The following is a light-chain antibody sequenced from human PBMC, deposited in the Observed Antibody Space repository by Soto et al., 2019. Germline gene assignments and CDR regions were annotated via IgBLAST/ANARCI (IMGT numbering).Light chain of an antibody. J-gene: IGKJ2*01. CDR3: QQYGNXPPNN. Sequence: EIVLTQSPGTLSLSPGERATLSCRASRSVTSNYLAWYQLKPGQAPRILIYGASNRATGIPDRFSGSGSGADFTLTISRLEPEVFEVNFSQQYGNXPPNNFAQGTK. CDR1: RSVTSNY. CDR2: GAS. V-gene: IGKV3-20*01.